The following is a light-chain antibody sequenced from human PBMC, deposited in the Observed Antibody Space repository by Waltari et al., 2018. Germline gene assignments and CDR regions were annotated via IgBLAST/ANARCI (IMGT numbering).Light chain of an antibody. V-gene: IGLV2-14*03. CDR2: DVT. CDR3: SSYASTNTVV. J-gene: IGLJ2*01. Sequence: WHRHTPSKAPNIMFFDVTKRPAGVTDRFSGSKSGNTASLTISGLRTDDESDDYCSSYASTNTVVFGGGTKVTVL.